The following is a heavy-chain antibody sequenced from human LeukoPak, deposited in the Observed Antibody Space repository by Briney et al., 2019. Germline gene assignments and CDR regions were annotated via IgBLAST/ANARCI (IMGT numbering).Heavy chain of an antibody. CDR1: GYTFTSYG. CDR3: ATVSMTSFGGVIIPTRGYYFDY. J-gene: IGHJ4*02. D-gene: IGHD3-10*01. V-gene: IGHV1-18*01. Sequence: ASVKVSCKASGYTFTSYGISWVRQAPGQGLEWMGWISAYNGNTNYSQKLQGRVTMTTDTSTSTAYMELRSLRSEDTAVYYCATVSMTSFGGVIIPTRGYYFDYWGQGTLVTVSS. CDR2: ISAYNGNT.